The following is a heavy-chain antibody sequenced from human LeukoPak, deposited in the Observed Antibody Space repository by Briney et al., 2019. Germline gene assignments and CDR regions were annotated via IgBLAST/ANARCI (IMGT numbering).Heavy chain of an antibody. V-gene: IGHV1-18*01. CDR1: GGTFSSYA. D-gene: IGHD3-22*01. CDR3: ARERFGYYYDSSGYLQYYFDY. CDR2: ISAYNGNT. J-gene: IGHJ4*02. Sequence: ASVKVSCKASGGTFSSYAISWVRQAPGQGLEWMGWISAYNGNTNYAQKLQGRVTMTTDTSTSTAYMELSSLRSEDTAVYYCARERFGYYYDSSGYLQYYFDYWGQGTLVTVSS.